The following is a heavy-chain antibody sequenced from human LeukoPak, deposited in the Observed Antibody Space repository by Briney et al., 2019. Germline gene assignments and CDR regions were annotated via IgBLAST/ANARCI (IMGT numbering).Heavy chain of an antibody. CDR2: IWYDGSNK. V-gene: IGHV3-33*01. J-gene: IGHJ4*02. CDR1: GFTFSSYG. D-gene: IGHD3-10*01. CDR3: ARDYGSGSYMGYYFDY. Sequence: PGRSLRLSCAASGFTFSSYGMHWVRQAPGKGLEWVAVIWYDGSNKYYADSVKGRFNISRDNSKNTLYLQMNSLRAEDTAVYYCARDYGSGSYMGYYFDYWGQGTLVTVSS.